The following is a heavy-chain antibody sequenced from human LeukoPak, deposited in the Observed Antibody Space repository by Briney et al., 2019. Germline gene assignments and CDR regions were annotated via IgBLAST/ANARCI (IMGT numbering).Heavy chain of an antibody. D-gene: IGHD2-2*02. CDR3: ARVYAIRSFDY. CDR2: INPNSGDT. CDR1: GYTFTGYY. Sequence: SSVKVSCKASGYTFTGYYMHWVRQAPGQGLEWMGWINPNSGDTNYAQKFQGRVTMTRNTSVNTAYMELTRMTSDATAVYYCARVYAIRSFDYWGQGTLVTVSS. V-gene: IGHV1-2*02. J-gene: IGHJ4*02.